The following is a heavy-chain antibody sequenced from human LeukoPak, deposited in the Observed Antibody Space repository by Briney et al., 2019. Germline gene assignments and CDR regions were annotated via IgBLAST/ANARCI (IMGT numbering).Heavy chain of an antibody. Sequence: SETLSLTCTVSGGSISSYYWSWIRQPPGKGLEWIGYIYYSGSTNYNPSLKSRVTTSVDTSKNQFSLKLSSVTAADTAVYYCAKSTYYYDTFVNAFDLWGQGTVVTVSS. J-gene: IGHJ3*01. CDR1: GGSISSYY. CDR2: IYYSGST. D-gene: IGHD3-22*01. V-gene: IGHV4-59*12. CDR3: AKSTYYYDTFVNAFDL.